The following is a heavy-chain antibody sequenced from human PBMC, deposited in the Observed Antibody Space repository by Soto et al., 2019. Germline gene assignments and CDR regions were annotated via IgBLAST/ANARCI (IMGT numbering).Heavy chain of an antibody. D-gene: IGHD3-9*01. CDR1: GGSISSYY. J-gene: IGHJ3*02. CDR3: ARSYYDILTRVGDAFDI. Sequence: QVQLQESGPGLVKPSETLSLTCTVSGGSISSYYWSWIRQPPGKGLEWTGYIYYSGSTNYNPSLKSRVTISVDTSKNQFSLKLSSVTAADTAVYYCARSYYDILTRVGDAFDIWGQGTMVTVSS. CDR2: IYYSGST. V-gene: IGHV4-59*08.